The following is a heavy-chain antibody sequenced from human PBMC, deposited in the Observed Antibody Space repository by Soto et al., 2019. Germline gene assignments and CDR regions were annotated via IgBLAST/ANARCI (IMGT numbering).Heavy chain of an antibody. D-gene: IGHD1-26*01. CDR2: IYYSGTT. J-gene: IGHJ4*02. V-gene: IGHV4-31*03. CDR3: AGGLDSGKLHAFGS. Sequence: QVQLQESGPGLVKPSQTLSLTCTVSGDSIMRDSYYWNWIRRHPGKGLEWIGYIYYSGTTAYNPSLKTRVPISPGTPENPSALNLSSVTAADTAVYYWAGGLDSGKLHAFGSWGRGTQVPVSS. CDR1: GDSIMRDSYY.